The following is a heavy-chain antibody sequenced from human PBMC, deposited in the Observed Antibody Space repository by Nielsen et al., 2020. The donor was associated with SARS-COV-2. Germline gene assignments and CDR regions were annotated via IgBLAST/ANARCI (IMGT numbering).Heavy chain of an antibody. CDR1: GFTFSNAW. J-gene: IGHJ3*02. Sequence: GESLKISCAASGFTFSNAWMSWVRQAPGKGLEWVGRIKSKTDGGTTDYAAPVKGRFTISRDDSKNTLYLQMNSLKTEDTAVYYCTTDVFRYDLGGPDAFDIWGQGTMVTVSS. D-gene: IGHD3-3*01. CDR2: IKSKTDGGTT. V-gene: IGHV3-15*01. CDR3: TTDVFRYDLGGPDAFDI.